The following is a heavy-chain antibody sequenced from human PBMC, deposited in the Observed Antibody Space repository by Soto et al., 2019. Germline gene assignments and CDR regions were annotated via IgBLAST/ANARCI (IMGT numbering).Heavy chain of an antibody. D-gene: IGHD5-12*01. CDR2: ISWDGGNR. V-gene: IGHV3-43*01. CDR3: AKETSWTIDY. J-gene: IGHJ4*02. CDR1: GFTFDDYT. Sequence: LRLSCAASGFTFDDYTMHWVRQAPGKGLEWVSLISWDGGNRYYADSVKGRFTISRDNSKNSLYLQMNSLRTEDTALYYCAKETSWTIDYWCRGTLVTVSS.